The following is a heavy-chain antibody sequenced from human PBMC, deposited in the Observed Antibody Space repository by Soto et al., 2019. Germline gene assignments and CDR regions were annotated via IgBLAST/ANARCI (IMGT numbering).Heavy chain of an antibody. CDR3: ARKGYGGRWSLDY. D-gene: IGHD2-15*01. J-gene: IGHJ4*02. CDR2: ISYDGNRK. CDR1: GFTFSSYG. Sequence: ESGGGVGQPGRSLRLSCAASGFTFSSYGMHWARQAPGEGLEWVAVISYDGNRKYYADSVKGRFTISRDFSTITVDLHRNSLRVADTAVYFCARKGYGGRWSLDYWGQGILVTVSS. V-gene: IGHV3-30*03.